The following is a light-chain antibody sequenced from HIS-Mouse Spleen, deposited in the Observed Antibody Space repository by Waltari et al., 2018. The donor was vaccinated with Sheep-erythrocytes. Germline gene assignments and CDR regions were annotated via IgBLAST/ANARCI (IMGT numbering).Light chain of an antibody. CDR1: QRFSSD. J-gene: IGKJ1*01. CDR3: QQRSNWPPT. CDR2: DAS. V-gene: IGKV3-11*01. Sequence: EIVLTQSPATLSLSPGERATPPCRASQRFSSDLAWYQQKPGQAPRLLIYDASNRATGIPARFSGSGSGTDFTLTISSLEPEDFAVYYCQQRSNWPPTFGQGTKVEIK.